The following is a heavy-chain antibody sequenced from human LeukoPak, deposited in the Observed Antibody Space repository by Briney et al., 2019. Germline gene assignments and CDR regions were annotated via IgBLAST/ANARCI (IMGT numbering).Heavy chain of an antibody. CDR1: GGSIRSYY. Sequence: SETLSLTCTVSGGSIRSYYWSWIRQPPGKGLEWIGYINYSGSTKYNPSLKSRVTISVDKSKNQFSLKVNSVTAADTAVYYCARASPYNNWSGYWFDPWGQEPWSPSPQ. V-gene: IGHV4-59*01. CDR3: ARASPYNNWSGYWFDP. J-gene: IGHJ5*02. CDR2: INYSGST. D-gene: IGHD3-3*01.